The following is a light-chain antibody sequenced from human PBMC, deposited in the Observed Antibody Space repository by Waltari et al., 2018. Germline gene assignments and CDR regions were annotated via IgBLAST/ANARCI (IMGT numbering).Light chain of an antibody. CDR3: AASDDSLNGDWV. J-gene: IGLJ3*02. CDR2: GDN. V-gene: IGLV1-44*01. CDR1: TFNIGTNH. Sequence: QSILTQPPSASETPGQRVSISCSGSTFNIGTNHVNWYQQLPGTAPKLLIYGDNRRPAGVPDRFSGSKSGTSASLAISGLQSEDEANYYCAASDDSLNGDWVFGGGTRLTVL.